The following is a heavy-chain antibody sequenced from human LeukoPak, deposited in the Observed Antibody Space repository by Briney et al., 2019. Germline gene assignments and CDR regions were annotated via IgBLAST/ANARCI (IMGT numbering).Heavy chain of an antibody. V-gene: IGHV4-39*01. D-gene: IGHD6-13*01. Sequence: PSETLSLTCTVSGGSISSSSYYWGWIRQPPGKGLEWIGSIYYSGSTYYNPSLKSRVTISVDTSKNQFSLKLSSVTAADTAVYYCARQQLVLQLLFNWFDPWGQGTLVTVSS. CDR2: IYYSGST. J-gene: IGHJ5*02. CDR3: ARQQLVLQLLFNWFDP. CDR1: GGSISSSSYY.